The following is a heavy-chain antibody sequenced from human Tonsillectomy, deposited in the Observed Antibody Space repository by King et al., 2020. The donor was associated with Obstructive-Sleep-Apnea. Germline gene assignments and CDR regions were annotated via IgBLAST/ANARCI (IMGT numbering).Heavy chain of an antibody. D-gene: IGHD3-10*01. CDR3: ARGLSGGYPSRFCY. CDR1: GSSISSYH. CDR2: IYYSGTT. V-gene: IGHV4-59*01. J-gene: IGHJ4*02. Sequence: VQLQESGPGLVKPSETLSLTCTVSGSSISSYHWTWIRQPPGKGLEWIGDIYYSGTTNYNPSLKSRVTISLDTSKNQFSLKLSSVSAADTAVYYCARGLSGGYPSRFCYLGPGNLVTISP.